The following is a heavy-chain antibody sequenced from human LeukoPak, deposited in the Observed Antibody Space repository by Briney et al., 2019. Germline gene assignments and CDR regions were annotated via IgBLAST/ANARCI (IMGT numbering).Heavy chain of an antibody. CDR2: ISGRGGST. CDR1: GFTFSSYA. V-gene: IGHV3-23*01. J-gene: IGHJ4*02. CDR3: AKDSGLRYFDCLSIPQYYFDY. Sequence: PGGSLRLSCAASGFTFSSYAMSWVRQAPGKGLEWVSAISGRGGSTYYADTVKGRFTISRDNSKNTLYLQMNSLRAEDTAGYYCAKDSGLRYFDCLSIPQYYFDYWGQGTLVTVSS. D-gene: IGHD3-9*01.